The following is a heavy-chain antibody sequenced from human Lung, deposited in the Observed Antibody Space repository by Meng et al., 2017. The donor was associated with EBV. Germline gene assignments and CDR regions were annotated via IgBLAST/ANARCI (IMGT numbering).Heavy chain of an antibody. J-gene: IGHJ4*03. Sequence: QVQLVQSGAEVKKPGVSLMLSCETSGFTFTTYFMHWLRPAPGQGLQWMGLFNPNGDVTTYSPRFQGRITLTGDTSTSTLYMELSSLTSDDTAVYYCAREMPMTCYFDQWGQGTLVTVSS. CDR2: FNPNGDVT. CDR3: AREMPMTCYFDQ. D-gene: IGHD3-22*01. V-gene: IGHV1-46*01. CDR1: GFTFTTYF.